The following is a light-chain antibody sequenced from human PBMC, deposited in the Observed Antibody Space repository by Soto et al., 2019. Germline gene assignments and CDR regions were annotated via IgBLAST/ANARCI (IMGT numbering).Light chain of an antibody. CDR1: QSIRTY. V-gene: IGKV1-39*01. CDR2: TAS. Sequence: DIQVTQSPSSLSASVGDRVTITCRASQSIRTYLNWYQQRPGKPPKLLIHTASTLQTGVPSRFSGSGSGTDFTLTISSLQPEGFATYYCQQTYSTLNSFGQGTKLEIK. J-gene: IGKJ2*03. CDR3: QQTYSTLNS.